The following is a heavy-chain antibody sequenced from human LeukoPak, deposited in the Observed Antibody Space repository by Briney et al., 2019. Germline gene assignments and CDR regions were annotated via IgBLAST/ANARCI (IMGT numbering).Heavy chain of an antibody. CDR2: ISSSSSYI. J-gene: IGHJ4*02. D-gene: IGHD6-6*01. CDR1: GFTFSSYS. Sequence: GGSLRLSCAASGFTFSSYSMNWVPQAPGKGLEWVSSISSSSSYIYYADSVKGRFTISRDNSKNTLYLQMNSLRAEDTAVYYCAKGAVGYSSSYKVDYWGQGTLVTVSS. CDR3: AKGAVGYSSSYKVDY. V-gene: IGHV3-21*01.